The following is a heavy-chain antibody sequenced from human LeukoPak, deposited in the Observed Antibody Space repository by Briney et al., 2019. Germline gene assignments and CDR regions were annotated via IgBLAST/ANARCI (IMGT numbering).Heavy chain of an antibody. V-gene: IGHV1-18*01. CDR3: ARDQAGPYYYYYYYMDV. CDR1: GGTFSSYG. D-gene: IGHD6-19*01. J-gene: IGHJ6*03. CDR2: ISAYNGNT. Sequence: ASVKVSCKASGGTFSSYGISWVRQAPGQGLEWMGWISAYNGNTNYAQKLQGRVTMTTDTSTSTAYMELRSLRSDDTAVYYCARDQAGPYYYYYYYMDVWGKGTTATISS.